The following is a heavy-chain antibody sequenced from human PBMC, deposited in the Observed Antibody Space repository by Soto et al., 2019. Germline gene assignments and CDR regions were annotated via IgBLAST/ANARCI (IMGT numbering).Heavy chain of an antibody. CDR3: ASQRALAAVFDY. D-gene: IGHD2-15*01. Sequence: PSETLSLTCAVYGGSFSGYYWSWIPQPPGKGLEWIGEINHSGSTKYNPSLKSRVTISVDTSKNQFSLKLSSVTAADTALYYCASQRALAAVFDYWGQGALVTVSS. CDR1: GGSFSGYY. V-gene: IGHV4-34*01. CDR2: INHSGST. J-gene: IGHJ4*02.